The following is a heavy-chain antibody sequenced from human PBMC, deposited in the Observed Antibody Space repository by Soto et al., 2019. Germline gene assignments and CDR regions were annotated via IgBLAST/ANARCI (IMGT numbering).Heavy chain of an antibody. CDR3: ARAETYYYDSSGYPPDY. CDR2: IIPIFGTA. CDR1: GGTFSSYA. Sequence: GPSVKVSCKASGGTFSSYAISWVRQAPGQGLEWMGGIIPIFGTANYAQKFQGRVTITADESTSTAYMELSSLRSEDTAVYYCARAETYYYDSSGYPPDYWGQGTLVTVSS. V-gene: IGHV1-69*13. J-gene: IGHJ4*02. D-gene: IGHD3-22*01.